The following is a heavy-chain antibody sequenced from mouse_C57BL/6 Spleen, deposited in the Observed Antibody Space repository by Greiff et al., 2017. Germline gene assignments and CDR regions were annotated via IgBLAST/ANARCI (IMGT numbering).Heavy chain of an antibody. V-gene: IGHV8-8*01. Sequence: QVTLKESGPGILQPSQTLSLTCSFSGFSLSTFGMGVGWIRQPPGKGLEWLAHIWWDDDKYYNPALKSRLTISKDTSKNQVFLKITNVDSADTAAYCCARAYSGFYWYFDVWGTGTTVTVSS. CDR2: IWWDDDK. CDR1: GFSLSTFGMG. J-gene: IGHJ1*03. CDR3: ARAYSGFYWYFDV. D-gene: IGHD2-12*01.